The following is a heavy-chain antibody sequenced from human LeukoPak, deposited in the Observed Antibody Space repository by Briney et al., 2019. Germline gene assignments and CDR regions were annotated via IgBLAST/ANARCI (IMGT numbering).Heavy chain of an antibody. J-gene: IGHJ3*02. Sequence: PGGSLRLSCAASGFIFSDYYMSWIRQAPGKGLEWVSSISSSSSYIYYADSVKGRFTISRDNAKNSLHLQMNSLRAEDTAFYYCARESSGGYYFDVFDIWGQGTMVTVSS. CDR3: ARESSGGYYFDVFDI. CDR1: GFIFSDYY. D-gene: IGHD3-22*01. V-gene: IGHV3-11*06. CDR2: ISSSSSYI.